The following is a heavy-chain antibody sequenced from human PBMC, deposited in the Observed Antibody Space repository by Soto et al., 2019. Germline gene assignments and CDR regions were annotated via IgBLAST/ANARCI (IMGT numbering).Heavy chain of an antibody. J-gene: IGHJ3*02. CDR1: GGTFSSYA. V-gene: IGHV1-69*12. CDR2: IIPIFATS. CDR3: AREAYHDSGGYSVLVRAFDI. Sequence: QVQLVQSGAEVKKPGSSVKVSCKASGGTFSSYAISWVRQAPGQGLEWMGGIIPIFATSNYAQRFQGRVTITADESTSTAYMELSSLRSEDTAVYYCAREAYHDSGGYSVLVRAFDIWGQGTMVTVSS. D-gene: IGHD3-10*01.